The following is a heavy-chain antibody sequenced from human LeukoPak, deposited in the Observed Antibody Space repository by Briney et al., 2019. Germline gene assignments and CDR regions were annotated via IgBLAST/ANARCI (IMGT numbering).Heavy chain of an antibody. V-gene: IGHV1-46*01. CDR2: LNPSGGST. Sequence: ASVKVSCKASGYTFTSYYMRWVRQAPGQGLEWMGILNPSGGSTSYAQKFQGRVTMTRDTSTSTVYMELSSLRSEDTAVYYCARDAYYYYDSSGYYQYYFDYWGQGTLVTVSS. D-gene: IGHD3-22*01. CDR3: ARDAYYYYDSSGYYQYYFDY. J-gene: IGHJ4*02. CDR1: GYTFTSYY.